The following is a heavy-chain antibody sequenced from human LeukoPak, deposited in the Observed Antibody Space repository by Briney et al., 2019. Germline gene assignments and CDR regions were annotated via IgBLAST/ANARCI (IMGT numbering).Heavy chain of an antibody. CDR2: ISWNSGII. D-gene: IGHD3-3*01. J-gene: IGHJ4*02. V-gene: IGHV3-9*01. Sequence: PGGSLRLSCTASGFSFDEHAMHWVRQAPGKGLEWVSGISWNSGIIGYAGSVKGRFTISRDNSKNTLYLQMNSLRAEDTAVYYCAKGSLRFLEWLSLGYWGQGTLVTVSS. CDR3: AKGSLRFLEWLSLGY. CDR1: GFSFDEHA.